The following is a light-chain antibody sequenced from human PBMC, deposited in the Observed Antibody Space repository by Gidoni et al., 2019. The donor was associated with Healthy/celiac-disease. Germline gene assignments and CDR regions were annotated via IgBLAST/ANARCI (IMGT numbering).Light chain of an antibody. Sequence: DIQMTQSPSSLSASVGDRVTITCRASQSISSYLNWYQQKPGKAPKLLIYAASSLQSGVPSRFSGSGSGTDFTLTISSLQPEDFATYYCQQSYSTPMCSFXXXIKLEIK. CDR1: QSISSY. CDR3: QQSYSTPMCS. J-gene: IGKJ2*04. CDR2: AAS. V-gene: IGKV1-39*01.